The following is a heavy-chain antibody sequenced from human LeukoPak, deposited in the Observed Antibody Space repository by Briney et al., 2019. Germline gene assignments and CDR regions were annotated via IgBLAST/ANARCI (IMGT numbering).Heavy chain of an antibody. J-gene: IGHJ4*02. Sequence: SETLSLTCAVYGGSFSGYYWSWIRQPPGKGLEWIGEINHSGSTNYNPSLKSRVTISVDTSKNQFSLKLSSVTAADTAVYYCARGLLEYYDSSGYYDYWGQGTRVTVSS. D-gene: IGHD3-22*01. V-gene: IGHV4-34*01. CDR1: GGSFSGYY. CDR2: INHSGST. CDR3: ARGLLEYYDSSGYYDY.